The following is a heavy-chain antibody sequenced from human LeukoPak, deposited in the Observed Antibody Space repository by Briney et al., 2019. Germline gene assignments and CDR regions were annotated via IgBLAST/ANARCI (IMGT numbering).Heavy chain of an antibody. D-gene: IGHD5-18*01. CDR3: ARDPGYSYGLDY. Sequence: GGSLRLSCAASGFTFSNYWMHWVRQAPGKGLEWVSVIYSGGSTNYADSVKGRFTISRDNSKNTLYLQMNSLRADDTAVYYCARDPGYSYGLDYWGQGTLVTVSS. CDR2: IYSGGST. V-gene: IGHV3-66*01. J-gene: IGHJ4*02. CDR1: GFTFSNYW.